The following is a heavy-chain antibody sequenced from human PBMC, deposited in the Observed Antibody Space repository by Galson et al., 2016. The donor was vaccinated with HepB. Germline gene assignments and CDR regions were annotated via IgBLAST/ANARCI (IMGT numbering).Heavy chain of an antibody. CDR2: ISSSPSFI. V-gene: IGHV3-21*04. D-gene: IGHD6-19*01. J-gene: IGHJ4*02. Sequence: SLRLSCAASGFTFNTYSMNWVRQAPGKGLEWVSSISSSPSFIYYADSVKGRFTMTRDKATSTVHMELRSLTPDDTAVYYCVRDSRSWSFDYWGQGTLVTVSS. CDR3: VRDSRSWSFDY. CDR1: GFTFNTYS.